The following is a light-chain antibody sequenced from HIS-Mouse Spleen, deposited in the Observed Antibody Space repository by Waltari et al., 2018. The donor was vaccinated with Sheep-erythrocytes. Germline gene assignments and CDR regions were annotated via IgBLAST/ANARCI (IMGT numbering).Light chain of an antibody. CDR1: SLRSYY. CDR3: NSRDSSGKV. V-gene: IGLV3-19*01. CDR2: GKN. J-gene: IGLJ2*01. Sequence: SELTQDPAVSVALGQTVRITCQGDSLRSYYASWYQQKPGQAPVLVIYGKNNRPAGIPDRFSGSSSGNTASLTITGAQAEDEADYYCNSRDSSGKVFGGGTKLTVL.